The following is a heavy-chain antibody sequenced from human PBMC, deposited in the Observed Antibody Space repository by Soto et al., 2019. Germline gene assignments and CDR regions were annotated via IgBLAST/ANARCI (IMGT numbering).Heavy chain of an antibody. CDR1: GFTFSDYY. D-gene: IGHD3-22*01. V-gene: IGHV3-11*01. Sequence: GGSLRLSCAASGFTFSDYYMGWIRQAPGKGLEWVSYISSSGSTIYYADSVKGRFTISRDNAKNSLYLQMNSLRAEDTAVYYCARDITYYYDSSGYYFYWGQGTLVTVSS. J-gene: IGHJ4*02. CDR3: ARDITYYYDSSGYYFY. CDR2: ISSSGSTI.